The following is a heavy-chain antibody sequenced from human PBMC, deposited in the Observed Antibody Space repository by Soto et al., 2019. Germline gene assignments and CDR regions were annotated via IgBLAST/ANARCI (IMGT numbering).Heavy chain of an antibody. Sequence: QVQLQQWGAGLLKPSETLSLTCAVYGGSFSAYYWNWIRQPPGKGLEWIGEINQSGSTNYNPSLESRVTISADTSKKQFSLKLSAVTAADTALYYCAGGRGVRGTIVATYYYYGVDVWGQGTTVTVSS. V-gene: IGHV4-34*01. D-gene: IGHD3-10*01. J-gene: IGHJ6*02. CDR3: AGGRGVRGTIVATYYYYGVDV. CDR1: GGSFSAYY. CDR2: INQSGST.